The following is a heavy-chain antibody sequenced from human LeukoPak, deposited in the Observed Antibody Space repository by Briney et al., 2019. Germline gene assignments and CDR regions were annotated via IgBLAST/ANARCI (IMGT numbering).Heavy chain of an antibody. CDR3: ARATYSGSYFGL. D-gene: IGHD1-26*01. Sequence: GGSLRLACAASGFTFNTYEMNWVRQAPGKGLEWVSYISSSGGTNFYADSVKGRFTISRDNAKNSLYLQINSLRAEDTAIYCCARATYSGSYFGLWGQGTLVTVSS. V-gene: IGHV3-48*03. CDR1: GFTFNTYE. CDR2: ISSSGGTN. J-gene: IGHJ5*02.